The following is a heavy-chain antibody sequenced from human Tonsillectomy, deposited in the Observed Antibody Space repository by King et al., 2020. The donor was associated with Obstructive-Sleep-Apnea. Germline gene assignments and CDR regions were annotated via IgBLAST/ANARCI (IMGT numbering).Heavy chain of an antibody. V-gene: IGHV3-7*01. J-gene: IGHJ4*02. D-gene: IGHD2-2*01. CDR1: GFTFSSYW. Sequence: VQLVESGGGLVQPGGSLRLSCAASGFTFSSYWMSWVRQAPGKGLEWAANIHQDGSEKYYVDSVKGRFTISRDNAKKSLYLQMNSLRAEDTAVYYCARPYCSTTSCPYYFEYWGQGTLVTVSS. CDR2: IHQDGSEK. CDR3: ARPYCSTTSCPYYFEY.